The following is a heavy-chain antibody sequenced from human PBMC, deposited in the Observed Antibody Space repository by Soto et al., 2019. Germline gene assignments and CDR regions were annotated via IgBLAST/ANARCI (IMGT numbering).Heavy chain of an antibody. J-gene: IGHJ6*02. CDR2: INPSGGRT. CDR3: ARAAATGNGRRVDV. V-gene: IGHV1-46*01. D-gene: IGHD6-13*01. Sequence: SGRQAPGQGLEWMGMINPSGGRTTYSQEFQGRVTMTGDTSTTTVYMGLSSLTSDDTAVYYCARAAATGNGRRVDVWGQGT.